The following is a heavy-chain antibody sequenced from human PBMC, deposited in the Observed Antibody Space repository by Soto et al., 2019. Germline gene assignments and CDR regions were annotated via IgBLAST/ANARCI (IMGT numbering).Heavy chain of an antibody. CDR3: ARLATSSWFAP. CDR2: ISAYNGNT. V-gene: IGHV1-18*01. CDR1: GWPFTRQG. D-gene: IGHD5-12*01. J-gene: IGHJ5*02. Sequence: ASVKGSFYACGWPFTRQGMRSERQAPGQGLEWMGWISAYNGNTNYAQKLQGRVTMTTDTSTSTVYMELRSLRSDDTAVYHCARLATSSWFAPWAQVTLATVS.